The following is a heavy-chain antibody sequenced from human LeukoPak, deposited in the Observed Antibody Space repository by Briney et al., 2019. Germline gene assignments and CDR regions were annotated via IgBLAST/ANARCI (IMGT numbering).Heavy chain of an antibody. CDR2: ISAYNGNT. CDR1: GYTFTNYV. V-gene: IGHV1-18*01. D-gene: IGHD6-6*01. J-gene: IGHJ6*02. CDR3: ARASGRPYYYYGMDV. Sequence: ASVKVSCKASGYTFTNYVITWVRQPPGQGLEWMGWISAYNGNTNYAQKLQGRVTMTTDTSASTAYMELRSLRSDDTAVYYCARASGRPYYYYGMDVWGQGTTVTVSS.